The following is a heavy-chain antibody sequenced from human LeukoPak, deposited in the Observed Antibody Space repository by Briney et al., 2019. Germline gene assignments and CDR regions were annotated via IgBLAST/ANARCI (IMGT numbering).Heavy chain of an antibody. CDR1: GGSFSGYY. D-gene: IGHD3-22*01. V-gene: IGHV4-34*01. CDR2: INHSGST. J-gene: IGHJ3*02. CDR3: ARARATMIVVVISLDAFDI. Sequence: SETLSLTCAVYGGSFSGYYWSWIRQPPGKGLEWIGEINHSGSTNYNPSLKSRVTISVDTSKNQFSLKLSSVTAADTAVYYCARARATMIVVVISLDAFDIWGQGTMVTVSS.